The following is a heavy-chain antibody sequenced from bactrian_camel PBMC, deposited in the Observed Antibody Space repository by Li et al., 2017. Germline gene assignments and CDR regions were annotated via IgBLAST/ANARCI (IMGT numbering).Heavy chain of an antibody. CDR3: AATEKTRAYGLVVLAADQYNY. D-gene: IGHD5*01. J-gene: IGHJ4*01. Sequence: VQLVESGGGSVQAGGSLTLSCTMSGYTLSEANIDWYRQAPGNECERVARTFQSDGSTDYADSVKGRFIISRDNAKNTVHLQMNSLKPEDTAMYYCAATEKTRAYGLVVLAADQYNYWGQGTQVTVS. CDR1: GYTLSEAN. V-gene: IGHV3S66*01. CDR2: TFQSDGST.